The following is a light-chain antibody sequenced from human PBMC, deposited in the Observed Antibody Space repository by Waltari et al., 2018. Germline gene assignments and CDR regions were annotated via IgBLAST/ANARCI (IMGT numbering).Light chain of an antibody. CDR2: EVG. V-gene: IGLV2-11*01. Sequence: QSALTQPRSVSGSPGQSVTISCTGTSRDVGAYNYVSWYQQHPGKAPKLMIYEVGKRPSGVPDRFSGSKSGNTASLTISGLQAEDEADYYCCSHAGSSVVFGGGTKLTVL. CDR1: SRDVGAYNY. CDR3: CSHAGSSVV. J-gene: IGLJ2*01.